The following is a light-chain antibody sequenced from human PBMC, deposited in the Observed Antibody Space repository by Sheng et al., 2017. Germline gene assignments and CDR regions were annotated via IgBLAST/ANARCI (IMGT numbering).Light chain of an antibody. V-gene: IGLV2-14*01. J-gene: IGLJ1*01. CDR2: DVS. CDR3: SSYVGSNNLGI. CDR1: SSDVGAYNY. Sequence: QSALTQPASVSGSPGQSITISCTGTSSDVGAYNYVSWYQQHPGKAPELMIYDVSNRPSGVSSRFSGSKSGNTASLTISGLQAEDEADYYCSSYVGSNNLGIFGTGTRVTVL.